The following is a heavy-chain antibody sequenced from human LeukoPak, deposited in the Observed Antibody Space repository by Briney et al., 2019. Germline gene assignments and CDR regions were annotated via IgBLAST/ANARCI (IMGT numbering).Heavy chain of an antibody. CDR1: GGSFSGYY. CDR3: ARGAVAGTRWFDP. CDR2: INHSGST. Sequence: SETLSLTCAVYGGSFSGYYWSWIRQPPGKGLEWIGEINHSGSTNYNPSLKSRVTISVDTSKNQFSLNLSSVTAADTAVYYCARGAVAGTRWFDPWGQGTLVTVSS. V-gene: IGHV4-34*01. D-gene: IGHD6-19*01. J-gene: IGHJ5*02.